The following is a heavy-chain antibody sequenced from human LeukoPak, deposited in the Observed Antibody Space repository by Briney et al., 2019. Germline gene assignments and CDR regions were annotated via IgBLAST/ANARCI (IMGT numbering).Heavy chain of an antibody. J-gene: IGHJ6*03. V-gene: IGHV4-59*01. Sequence: SETMSLTCTVSGGSISSYYWSWIRQPPGKGLEWIGYIYYSGSTNYNPSLKSRVTISVDTSKNHFSLKLSSVTAADTAVYYGARGGMYYDFWSGYSDYYYYMDVWGKGTTVTVSS. CDR2: IYYSGST. CDR3: ARGGMYYDFWSGYSDYYYYMDV. D-gene: IGHD3-3*01. CDR1: GGSISSYY.